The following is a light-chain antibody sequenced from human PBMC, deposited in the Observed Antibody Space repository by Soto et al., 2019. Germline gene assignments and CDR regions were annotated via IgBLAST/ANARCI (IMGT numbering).Light chain of an antibody. CDR2: AAS. CDR3: QQLNSFPIP. CDR1: QAISSY. Sequence: TQYLSVVAVSVEQKACITRLASQAISSYLAWYQQKPGRAPKLLIYAASTLQSGVPSRFSGSGSGTEFTLTITCFQPEDCATYYSQQLNSFPIPFSEGTRLEIK. V-gene: IGKV1-9*01. J-gene: IGKJ5*01.